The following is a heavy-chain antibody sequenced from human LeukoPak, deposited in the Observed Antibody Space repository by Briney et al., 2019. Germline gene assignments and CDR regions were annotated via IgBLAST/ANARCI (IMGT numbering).Heavy chain of an antibody. Sequence: PSGTPSLTCGVSGGSITTTNYWCWGRQPPGQGLEWIGEISLSGHTNYNPSLRSRVNMSLDESKNHLSLILASVTAADTAIYYWSRESGPFSPFGHWGQGTLVTVTS. D-gene: IGHD1-26*01. J-gene: IGHJ4*02. CDR3: SRESGPFSPFGH. V-gene: IGHV4-4*02. CDR2: ISLSGHT. CDR1: GGSITTTNY.